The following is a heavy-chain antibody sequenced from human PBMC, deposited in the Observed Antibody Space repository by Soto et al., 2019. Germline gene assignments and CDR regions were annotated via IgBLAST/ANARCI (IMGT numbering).Heavy chain of an antibody. CDR2: MNPNSGNT. CDR3: ARGGDDYGDLYYYYYYMDV. V-gene: IGHV1-8*01. CDR1: GYTFTSYD. J-gene: IGHJ6*03. D-gene: IGHD4-17*01. Sequence: GASVKVSCKAAGYTFTSYDINLVRQATGQGLEWMGWMNPNSGNTGYAQKFQGRVTMTRNTSISTAYMELSSLRSEDTAVYYCARGGDDYGDLYYYYYYMDVWGKGTTVTVSS.